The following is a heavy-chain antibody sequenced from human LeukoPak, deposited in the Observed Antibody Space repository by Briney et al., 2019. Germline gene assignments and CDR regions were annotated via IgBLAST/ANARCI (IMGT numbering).Heavy chain of an antibody. CDR2: IYYSGST. CDR3: ARSPPRDYYDSSPFDY. Sequence: PSETLSLTCTVSGGSIGSSVYYWGWIRQPPGKGLEWIGNIYYSGSTSYNPSLKSPVTISIDTSKNQFSLRLSSVTAADTAVYYCARSPPRDYYDSSPFDYWGQGTLVTVSS. J-gene: IGHJ4*02. D-gene: IGHD3-22*01. V-gene: IGHV4-39*07. CDR1: GGSIGSSVYY.